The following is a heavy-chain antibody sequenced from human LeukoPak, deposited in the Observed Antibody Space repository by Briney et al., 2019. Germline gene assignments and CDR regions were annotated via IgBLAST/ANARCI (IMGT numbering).Heavy chain of an antibody. V-gene: IGHV3-11*05. Sequence: GGSLRLSCAASGFTFSDYCMSWIRQAPGKGLEWISYISSSSSYTNYADSVKGRFTISRDNAKSSLYLQMNSLRAEDTAVYYCARDRRVSGFDYWGQGTLVTVSS. J-gene: IGHJ4*02. CDR3: ARDRRVSGFDY. CDR2: ISSSSSYT. CDR1: GFTFSDYC.